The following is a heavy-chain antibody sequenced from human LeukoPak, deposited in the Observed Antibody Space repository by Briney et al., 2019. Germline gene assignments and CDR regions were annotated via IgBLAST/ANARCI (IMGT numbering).Heavy chain of an antibody. V-gene: IGHV4-61*02. CDR3: ARERLRDSSGYYPFDS. Sequence: SQTLSPTCTVSGGSISSGGFYWSWIRRPAGKGLEWIGRINTSGFTNYNPSLKSRVTISVDTSKSQFSLKLSSVTAADTAVYSCARERLRDSSGYYPFDSWGQGTLVTVSS. J-gene: IGHJ4*02. CDR2: INTSGFT. D-gene: IGHD3-22*01. CDR1: GGSISSGGFY.